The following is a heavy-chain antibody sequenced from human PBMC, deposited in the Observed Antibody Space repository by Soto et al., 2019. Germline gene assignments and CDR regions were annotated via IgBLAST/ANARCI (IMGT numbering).Heavy chain of an antibody. CDR2: IKQDGSEE. Sequence: GGSLRLSCAASGFTFSRYWMSWVRQAPGKGLEWVANIKQDGSEEYYVDSVKGRFTISRDNAKNSLYLQMNSLRAEDTAVYYCARVRVNRYFDYWGPGTLLTVSS. D-gene: IGHD3-10*01. J-gene: IGHJ4*02. CDR1: GFTFSRYW. V-gene: IGHV3-7*01. CDR3: ARVRVNRYFDY.